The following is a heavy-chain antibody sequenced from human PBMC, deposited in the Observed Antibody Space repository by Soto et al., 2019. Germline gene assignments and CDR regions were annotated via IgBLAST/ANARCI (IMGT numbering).Heavy chain of an antibody. Sequence: ASVKVSCKASGYTFTSYGISWVRQAPGQGLEWMGWISAYNGNTNYAQKLQGRVTMTTDTSTSTAYMELRSLRSDGTAVYYCARALTRSTIFGVVPLFDPWRQGTLVTVSS. J-gene: IGHJ5*02. V-gene: IGHV1-18*04. CDR3: ARALTRSTIFGVVPLFDP. CDR1: GYTFTSYG. D-gene: IGHD3-3*01. CDR2: ISAYNGNT.